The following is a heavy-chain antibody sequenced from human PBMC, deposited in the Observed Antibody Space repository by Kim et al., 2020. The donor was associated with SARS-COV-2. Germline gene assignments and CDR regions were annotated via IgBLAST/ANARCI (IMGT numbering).Heavy chain of an antibody. J-gene: IGHJ4*02. Sequence: DGSSTSNADSVKGRFTISRDNAKNTLYLQMNSLRAEDTAVYYCARAPGYWGQGTLVTVSS. CDR3: ARAPGY. CDR2: DGSST. V-gene: IGHV3-74*01.